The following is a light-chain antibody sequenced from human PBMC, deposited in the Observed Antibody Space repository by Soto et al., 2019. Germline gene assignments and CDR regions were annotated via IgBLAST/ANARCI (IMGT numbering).Light chain of an antibody. CDR1: QSISSW. V-gene: IGKV1-5*03. J-gene: IGKJ2*01. Sequence: DIQLTQSPSTLSPSVGDRVTITCRASQSISSWLAWYQQKPGKAPKLLIYKASSLQSGVPSRFSGSGSGTEFTLTISSLQPDDFATYYCQQYNSYPHTFGQGTKLEIK. CDR3: QQYNSYPHT. CDR2: KAS.